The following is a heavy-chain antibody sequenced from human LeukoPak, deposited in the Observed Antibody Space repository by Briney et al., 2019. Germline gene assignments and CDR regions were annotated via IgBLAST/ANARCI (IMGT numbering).Heavy chain of an antibody. D-gene: IGHD3-22*01. CDR3: ARDLDSSGYYYTPPGY. CDR1: GFTFSSYE. CDR2: ISSNGSTI. J-gene: IGHJ4*02. Sequence: GGSLRLSCAASGFTFSSYEMNWVRQAPGKGLEWVSYISSNGSTIYYADSVKGRFAISRDNAKNSLYLQMNSLRAEDTAVYYCARDLDSSGYYYTPPGYWGQGTLVTVSS. V-gene: IGHV3-48*03.